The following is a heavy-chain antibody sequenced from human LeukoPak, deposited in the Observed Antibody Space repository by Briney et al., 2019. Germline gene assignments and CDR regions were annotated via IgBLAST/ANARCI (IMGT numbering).Heavy chain of an antibody. CDR3: AREVFGVACNWFDP. CDR1: GGSISSYY. J-gene: IGHJ5*02. CDR2: IYYSGST. D-gene: IGHD3-3*01. V-gene: IGHV4-59*01. Sequence: SETLSLTCTVSGGSISSYYWSWIRQPPGKGLEWIGYIYYSGSTNYNPSLKSRVTISVDTSKNQFSLKLSSVTAAVTAVYYCAREVFGVACNWFDPWGQGTLVTVSS.